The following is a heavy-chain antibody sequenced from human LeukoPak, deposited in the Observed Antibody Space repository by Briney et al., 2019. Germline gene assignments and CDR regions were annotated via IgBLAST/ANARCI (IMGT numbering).Heavy chain of an antibody. D-gene: IGHD1-1*01. CDR3: ARDHNYAFDN. Sequence: GGSLRLSCTASGFPFIEYSMNWVRQVPGKGLEWISYIGIDSGNTKYADSVRGGFTISADKAKNSLYLQMNSLRVEDTAVYYCARDHNYAFDNWGQGTLVSVAS. CDR1: GFPFIEYS. CDR2: IGIDSGNT. V-gene: IGHV3-48*01. J-gene: IGHJ4*02.